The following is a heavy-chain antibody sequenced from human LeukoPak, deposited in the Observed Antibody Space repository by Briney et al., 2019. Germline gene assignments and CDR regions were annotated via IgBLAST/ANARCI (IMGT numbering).Heavy chain of an antibody. D-gene: IGHD3-10*01. V-gene: IGHV1-8*01. Sequence: ASVKLSCTASGYTFTSYDINWVRQATGQGLEWMGGMSPNSGNTGYAHTVKGRFTMTRDTSINTAYMELNSLRSEDTAVYYCARGRITHYGSGSYYLHYYYYGMDVGGQGTTVTVSS. CDR1: GYTFTSYD. CDR3: ARGRITHYGSGSYYLHYYYYGMDV. J-gene: IGHJ6*02. CDR2: MSPNSGNT.